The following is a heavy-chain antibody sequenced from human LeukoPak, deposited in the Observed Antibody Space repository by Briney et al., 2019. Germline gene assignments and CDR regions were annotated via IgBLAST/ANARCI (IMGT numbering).Heavy chain of an antibody. V-gene: IGHV1-18*01. Sequence: ASVKVSCKASGYTFTSYGISWVRQAPGQGLEWMGWISAYNGNTNYAQKLQGRVTMTTDTSTSTAYMELRSLRSDDTAVYYCARDCPEYDILTGCTVDYWGQGTLVTVSS. D-gene: IGHD3-9*01. CDR2: ISAYNGNT. CDR3: ARDCPEYDILTGCTVDY. CDR1: GYTFTSYG. J-gene: IGHJ4*02.